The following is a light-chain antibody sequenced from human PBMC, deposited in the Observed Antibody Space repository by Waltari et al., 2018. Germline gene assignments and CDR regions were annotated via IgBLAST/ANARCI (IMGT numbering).Light chain of an antibody. J-gene: IGLJ2*01. CDR1: SRRIYY. CDR3: NTRDMSGDVV. Sequence: SSELSQDPAVSVALGQTVRITCQGDSRRIYYASWSRQKPGQSPVLLIYGKNNRPSGIPDRFSASSSGNTASLTITGARAEDEADYYCNTRDMSGDVVFGGGTKLTVL. CDR2: GKN. V-gene: IGLV3-19*01.